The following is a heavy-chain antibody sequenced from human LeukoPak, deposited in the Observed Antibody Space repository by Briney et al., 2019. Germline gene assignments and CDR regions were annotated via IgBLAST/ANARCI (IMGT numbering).Heavy chain of an antibody. D-gene: IGHD3-9*01. J-gene: IGHJ3*01. CDR1: GFTFSSYA. Sequence: QPGGSLRLSCAASGFTFSSYAMSWVRQAPGKGLEWVSAISGSGGSTYYADSVKGRFTISRDNSKNTLYLQMNSLRAEDTAVYYCARARYWILEAGALDVWGQGTTVTVSS. CDR2: ISGSGGST. CDR3: ARARYWILEAGALDV. V-gene: IGHV3-23*01.